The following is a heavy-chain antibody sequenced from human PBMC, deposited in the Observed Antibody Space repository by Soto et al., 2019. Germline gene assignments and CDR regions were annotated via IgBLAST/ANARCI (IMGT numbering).Heavy chain of an antibody. CDR3: ARSRIAAAGTSYYYYGMDV. Sequence: GESLKISCKGSGYSFTSYWISWVRQMPGKGLEWMGRIDPSDSYTNYSPSFQGHVTISADKSISTAYLQWSSLKASDTAMYYCARSRIAAAGTSYYYYGMDVWGQGTTVTVS. D-gene: IGHD6-13*01. J-gene: IGHJ6*02. V-gene: IGHV5-10-1*01. CDR2: IDPSDSYT. CDR1: GYSFTSYW.